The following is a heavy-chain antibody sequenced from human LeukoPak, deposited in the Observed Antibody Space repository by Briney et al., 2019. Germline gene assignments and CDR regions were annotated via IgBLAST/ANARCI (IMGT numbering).Heavy chain of an antibody. CDR3: ARGGMVRGVQFDY. Sequence: SQTLSLTCAVSGGSISSGGYSWSWIRQPPGKGLEWIGYIYHSGSTYYNPSLKSRVTISVDRSKNQFSLKLSSVTAADTAMYYCARGGMVRGVQFDYWGQGTLVTVSS. V-gene: IGHV4-30-2*01. J-gene: IGHJ4*02. CDR2: IYHSGST. D-gene: IGHD3-10*01. CDR1: GGSISSGGYS.